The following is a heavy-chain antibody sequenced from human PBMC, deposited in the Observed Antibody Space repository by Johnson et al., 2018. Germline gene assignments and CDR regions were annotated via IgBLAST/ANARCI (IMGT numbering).Heavy chain of an antibody. Sequence: QVQLVESGGGVVQXGRSXRLXCAASGFTFSSYAMHWVRQAPGKGLEWVAVISYDGSNNYYADSVKGRFTNSRDNSKNTLYPQMNSLRAEDTAVYYCARVFAAWVTHDAFDIWGQGTMVTVSS. J-gene: IGHJ3*02. CDR2: ISYDGSNN. CDR1: GFTFSSYA. V-gene: IGHV3-30-3*01. D-gene: IGHD2-21*02. CDR3: ARVFAAWVTHDAFDI.